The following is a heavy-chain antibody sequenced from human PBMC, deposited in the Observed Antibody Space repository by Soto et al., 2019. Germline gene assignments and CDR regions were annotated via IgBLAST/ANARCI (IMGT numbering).Heavy chain of an antibody. D-gene: IGHD5-12*01. CDR1: GYSFTSYW. V-gene: IGHV5-10-1*01. Sequence: GESLKISCKGSGYSFTSYWISWVRQMPGKGLEWMGRIDPSDSYTNYSPSFQGHVTISADKSISTAYLQWSSLKASDTAMYYCARGGYDPAQPFDYWGQGTLVTVSS. J-gene: IGHJ4*02. CDR3: ARGGYDPAQPFDY. CDR2: IDPSDSYT.